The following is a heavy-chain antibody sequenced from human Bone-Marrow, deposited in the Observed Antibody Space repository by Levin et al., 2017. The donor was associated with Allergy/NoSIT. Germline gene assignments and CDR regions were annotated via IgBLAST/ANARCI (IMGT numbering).Heavy chain of an antibody. CDR2: IYDSTML. Sequence: SETLSLTCTVSGGSINTAHWWSWVRQSPGKGLEWIGEIYDSTMLNYNPSLKSRATISIDKSKNHFFLTLTSLTAADTAVYFCARQGTYRLEYWGQGTLVTVSS. D-gene: IGHD2-2*02. CDR3: ARQGTYRLEY. CDR1: GGSINTAHW. V-gene: IGHV4/OR15-8*02. J-gene: IGHJ4*02.